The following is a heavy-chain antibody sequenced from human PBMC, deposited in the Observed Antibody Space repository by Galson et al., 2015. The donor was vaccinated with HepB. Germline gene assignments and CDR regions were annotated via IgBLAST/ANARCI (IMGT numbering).Heavy chain of an antibody. D-gene: IGHD2-2*01. V-gene: IGHV1-3*01. J-gene: IGHJ4*02. CDR2: INAGNGNT. CDR3: ARGDIVVVPAASLIDY. Sequence: SVKVSCKASGYTFASYAMHWVRQAPGQRLEWMGWINAGNGNTKYSQKFQGRVTITRDTSASTAYMELSSLRSEDTAVYYCARGDIVVVPAASLIDYWGQGTLVTVSS. CDR1: GYTFASYA.